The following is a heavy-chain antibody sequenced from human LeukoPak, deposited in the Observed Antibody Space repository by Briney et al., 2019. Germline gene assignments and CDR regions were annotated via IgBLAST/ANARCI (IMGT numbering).Heavy chain of an antibody. J-gene: IGHJ4*02. CDR2: TTWDGDST. CDR1: GFTFDDYA. CDR3: AKGTSSWHEFDS. V-gene: IGHV3-43D*03. Sequence: GGSLRLSCAASGFTFDDYAMHWVRQAPGKGLEWVSLTTWDGDSTYYADSVKGRFTISRDNSKNYLYLQMNSLRAEDTALYYCAKGTSSWHEFDSWGQGTLVTVSS. D-gene: IGHD6-13*01.